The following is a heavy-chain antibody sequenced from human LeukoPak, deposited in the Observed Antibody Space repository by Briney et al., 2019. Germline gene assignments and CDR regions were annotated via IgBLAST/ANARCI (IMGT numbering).Heavy chain of an antibody. CDR2: IYSGDST. Sequence: GGSLRLSCTASGFTIRSNYMSWVRQAPGKGLEWVSVIYSGDSTYYADSVKGRFTISRDNSKNTLYLQMNSLRAEDTAVYYCARGGVDGFDFDYWGQGTLVTVSS. J-gene: IGHJ4*02. CDR3: ARGGVDGFDFDY. V-gene: IGHV3-66*01. CDR1: GFTIRSNY. D-gene: IGHD2-2*03.